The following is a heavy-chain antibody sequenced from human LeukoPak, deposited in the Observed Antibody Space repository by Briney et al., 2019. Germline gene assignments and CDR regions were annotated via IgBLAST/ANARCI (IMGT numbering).Heavy chain of an antibody. CDR2: INSDGSSS. Sequence: GGSLRLSCAASGFTFSSYWMHWVRQAPGKGLVWVSRINSDGSSSNYGDSVKGRFTISRDNAKNTLYLQMNSLRAEDTAMYYCARAVYYSNYLGYWGQGTLVTVSS. J-gene: IGHJ4*01. CDR1: GFTFSSYW. CDR3: ARAVYYSNYLGY. D-gene: IGHD3-10*01. V-gene: IGHV3-74*01.